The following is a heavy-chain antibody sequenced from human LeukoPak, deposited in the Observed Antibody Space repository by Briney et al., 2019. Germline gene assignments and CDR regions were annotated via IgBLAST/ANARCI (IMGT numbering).Heavy chain of an antibody. CDR1: GFTFSSYG. Sequence: GGSLRLSCAASGFTFSSYGMSWVRQAPGKGLEWVSAISGSGGSTYYADSVKGRFAISRDNSKNTLYLQMNSLRAEDTAVYYCAKDLGTAPYYYDSSYGKNAFDIWGQGTMVTVSS. CDR2: ISGSGGST. J-gene: IGHJ3*02. D-gene: IGHD3-22*01. CDR3: AKDLGTAPYYYDSSYGKNAFDI. V-gene: IGHV3-23*01.